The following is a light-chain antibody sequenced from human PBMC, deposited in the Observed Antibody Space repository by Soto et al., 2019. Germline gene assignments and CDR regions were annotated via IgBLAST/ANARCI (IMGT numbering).Light chain of an antibody. CDR3: LQDDDYPLS. Sequence: AIQMTQSPSSLSASVGARVTITCRASQAIRNDLSWYQQKPGKAPKLLIYDASKLQSGVPSRFSGSGSGTDFTLTIISLQPEDFATYYCLQDDDYPLSFGGGTKVEIK. CDR1: QAIRND. J-gene: IGKJ4*01. V-gene: IGKV1-6*01. CDR2: DAS.